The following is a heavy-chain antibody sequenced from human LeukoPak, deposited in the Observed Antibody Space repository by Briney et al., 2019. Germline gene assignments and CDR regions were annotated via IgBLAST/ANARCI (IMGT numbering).Heavy chain of an antibody. V-gene: IGHV3-48*03. CDR2: ISSSGSTI. Sequence: GGSLRLSCAASGFTFSSYEMNWVRQAPGKGLEWVSYISSSGSTIYYADSVKGRFTISRDNAKNSLYLQMNSLRAEDTAVYYCARDRTGDYSSYFDYWGQGTLVTVSS. D-gene: IGHD4-17*01. CDR3: ARDRTGDYSSYFDY. J-gene: IGHJ4*02. CDR1: GFTFSSYE.